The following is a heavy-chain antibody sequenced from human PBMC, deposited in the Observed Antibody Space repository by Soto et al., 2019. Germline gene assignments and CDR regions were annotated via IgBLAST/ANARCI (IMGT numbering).Heavy chain of an antibody. CDR2: INHSGST. Sequence: SETLSLTCTVAGGSISNYYWTWIRQPTGKGLEWIGEINHSGSTNYNPSLKSRVTISVDTSKNQFSLKLSSVTAADTAVYYCARDLLYCSSTSCYVGPFDYWGQGTLVTVSS. CDR3: ARDLLYCSSTSCYVGPFDY. CDR1: GGSISNYY. J-gene: IGHJ4*02. V-gene: IGHV4-34*01. D-gene: IGHD2-2*01.